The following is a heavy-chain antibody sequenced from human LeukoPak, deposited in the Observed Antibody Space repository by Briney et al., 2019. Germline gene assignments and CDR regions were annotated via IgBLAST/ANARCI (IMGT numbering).Heavy chain of an antibody. Sequence: PSETLSLTCTVSGGSFSSYYWSWIRQPPGKGLEWIGYIYNSGSTNYNPSLKSRVTISVETSKNHFSLKLSSVTAADTAVYYCARGVEYSSSSGLGYWGQGTLVTVSS. CDR3: ARGVEYSSSSGLGY. D-gene: IGHD6-6*01. CDR2: IYNSGST. CDR1: GGSFSSYY. J-gene: IGHJ4*02. V-gene: IGHV4-59*01.